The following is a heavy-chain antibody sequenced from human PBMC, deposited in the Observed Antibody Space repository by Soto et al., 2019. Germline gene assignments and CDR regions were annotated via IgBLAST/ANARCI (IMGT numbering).Heavy chain of an antibody. CDR3: ARGPSGVKVDY. CDR2: IYNGGTT. Sequence: PSETLSLSCTVSGGSIRSDDYIWSWIRQSPGRGLEFIGHIYNGGTTWTNPSLRSRLSISVDTSRTQFSLDLTSVTAADTAVYYCARGPSGVKVDYWGQGALVTVSS. J-gene: IGHJ4*02. CDR1: GGSIRSDDYI. D-gene: IGHD3-16*01. V-gene: IGHV4-30-4*01.